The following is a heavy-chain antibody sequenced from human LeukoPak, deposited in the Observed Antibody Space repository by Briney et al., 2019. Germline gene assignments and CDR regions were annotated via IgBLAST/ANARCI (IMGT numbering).Heavy chain of an antibody. J-gene: IGHJ4*02. Sequence: ASVKVSCKASGYTFTSYGISWVRQAPGQGLEWMGWISAYNGNTNYAQKLQGRVTMTTDTSTSTAYMELRSLRSDDTAVYYCARGKVIVATAGRFDYWGQGTLVTVTS. CDR3: ARGKVIVATAGRFDY. CDR2: ISAYNGNT. D-gene: IGHD5-12*01. V-gene: IGHV1-18*01. CDR1: GYTFTSYG.